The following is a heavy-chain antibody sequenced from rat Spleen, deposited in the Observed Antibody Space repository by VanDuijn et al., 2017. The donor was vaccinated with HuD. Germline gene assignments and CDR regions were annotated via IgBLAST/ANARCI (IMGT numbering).Heavy chain of an antibody. J-gene: IGHJ3*01. V-gene: IGHV5-17*01. D-gene: IGHD4-3*01. CDR3: TREIIRGTRDWFAD. Sequence: EVQLVESGGGLVQPGRSMKLSCAASGITFSNYGMAWVRQAPKKGLEWVATIIYDGSSTYYRDSVKGRFTISRDNAKSTLYLQMDSLRSEDTATYYCTREIIRGTRDWFADWGQGTLVTVSS. CDR1: GITFSNYG. CDR2: IIYDGSST.